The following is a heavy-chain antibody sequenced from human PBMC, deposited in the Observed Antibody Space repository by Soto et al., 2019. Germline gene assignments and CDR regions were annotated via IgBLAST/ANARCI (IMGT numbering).Heavy chain of an antibody. CDR3: AKCMQAYWNYDGHHV. D-gene: IGHD1-7*01. J-gene: IGHJ3*01. Sequence: GGSLILSCAASGFTFSTYSMTWVRQAPGKGLEWVAHITASGGTTYYADSVKGRFTISRDTSRNIVFLQMNSLRAEDTASYYCAKCMQAYWNYDGHHVWGQGTMVTVSS. CDR1: GFTFSTYS. CDR2: ITASGGTT. V-gene: IGHV3-23*01.